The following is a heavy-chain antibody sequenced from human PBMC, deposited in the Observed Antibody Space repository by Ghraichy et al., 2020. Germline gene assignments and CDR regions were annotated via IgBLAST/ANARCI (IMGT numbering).Heavy chain of an antibody. CDR3: AKESGYDFWSGYKDGYGMDV. D-gene: IGHD3-3*01. Sequence: SLNISCAASGFTFSSYGMHWVRQAPGKGLEWVAVISYDGSNKYYADSVKGRFTISRDNSKNTMYLQMNSLRAEDTAMYYCAKESGYDFWSGYKDGYGMDVWGQGTTVTVSS. V-gene: IGHV3-30*18. J-gene: IGHJ6*02. CDR2: ISYDGSNK. CDR1: GFTFSSYG.